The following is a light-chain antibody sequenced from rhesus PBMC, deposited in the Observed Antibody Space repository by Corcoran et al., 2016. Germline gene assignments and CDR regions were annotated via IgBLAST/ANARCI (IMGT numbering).Light chain of an antibody. CDR1: QSVGST. V-gene: IGKV3-42*02. CDR3: QKYNDWPLT. J-gene: IGKJ4*01. CDR2: YAS. Sequence: EIVMMQSPATLSLSPGERATLSCRASQSVGSTLAWYQQKPGQAPRLLIYYASSRATGTPDRFSGSGSGTEFTLTISSLEPEDVGVYYCQKYNDWPLTFGGGTKVEIK.